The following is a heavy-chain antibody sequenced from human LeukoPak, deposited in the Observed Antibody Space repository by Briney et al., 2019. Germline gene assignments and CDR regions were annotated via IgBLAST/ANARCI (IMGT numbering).Heavy chain of an antibody. CDR2: IYYSGST. CDR1: GGSISSGGYY. CDR3: ARVGPRDHYDSSGYGAFDI. D-gene: IGHD3-22*01. J-gene: IGHJ3*02. V-gene: IGHV4-31*03. Sequence: SETLSLTCTVSGGSISSGGYYWSWIRQHPGKGLEWIGYIYYSGSTYYNPSLKSRVTISVDTSKNQFSLKLSSVTAADTAVYYCARVGPRDHYDSSGYGAFDIWGQGTMVTVSS.